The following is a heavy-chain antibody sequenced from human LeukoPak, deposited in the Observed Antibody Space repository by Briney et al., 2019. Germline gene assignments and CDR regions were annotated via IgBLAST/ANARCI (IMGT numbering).Heavy chain of an antibody. J-gene: IGHJ4*02. D-gene: IGHD1-20*01. CDR1: GDSISSHKW. Sequence: SETLSLTCTVSGDSISSHKWWWCWVRQPPGKGLEWIGEISHSGSTSYNPSLKSRVTIAADMSKNQFSLSLTSVTAADTAAYYCARGANYNWDSWGQGTLVTVSS. V-gene: IGHV4-4*02. CDR2: ISHSGST. CDR3: ARGANYNWDS.